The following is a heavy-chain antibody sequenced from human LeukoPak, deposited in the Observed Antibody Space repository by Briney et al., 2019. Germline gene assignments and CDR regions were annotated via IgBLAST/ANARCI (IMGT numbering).Heavy chain of an antibody. CDR3: ARDVTLGNFDY. CDR2: IGGSGGGT. CDR1: GFSFSSYS. D-gene: IGHD3-16*01. V-gene: IGHV3-23*01. J-gene: IGHJ4*02. Sequence: GGSLRLSCAASGFSFSSYSMSWVRQAPGKGPEWVSSIGGSGGGTDYADSVKGRFNISRDNAKNSLYLQMNSLRAEDTAVYYCARDVTLGNFDYWGQGILVIVSS.